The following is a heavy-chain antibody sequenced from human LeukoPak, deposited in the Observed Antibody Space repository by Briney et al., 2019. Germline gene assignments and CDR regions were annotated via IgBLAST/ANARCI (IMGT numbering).Heavy chain of an antibody. Sequence: GRSLRLSCAASGFTFSSYAMHWVRQAPGKGLEWVAVISYDGSNKYYADSVKGRFTISRDNSRNTLYLQMNSLRAEDTAVYYCAPKTLYGDYPYWGQGTLVTVSS. J-gene: IGHJ4*02. CDR3: APKTLYGDYPY. CDR1: GFTFSSYA. V-gene: IGHV3-30-3*01. CDR2: ISYDGSNK. D-gene: IGHD4-17*01.